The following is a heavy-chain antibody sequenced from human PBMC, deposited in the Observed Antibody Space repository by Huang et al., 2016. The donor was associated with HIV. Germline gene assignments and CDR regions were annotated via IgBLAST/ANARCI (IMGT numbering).Heavy chain of an antibody. V-gene: IGHV1-69*01. Sequence: QVQLVQSGAEVKKPGSSVKVSCKASGGTFSNHGFSRVRQAPGQGLEWMGGIIPVFGTQYYTPKFQGRVTITADESTSTVYMELSSLTPDDTAEYYCARVRGYSGSYYGMDVWGQGTTVTVSS. CDR1: GGTFSNHG. D-gene: IGHD1-26*01. J-gene: IGHJ6*02. CDR3: ARVRGYSGSYYGMDV. CDR2: IIPVFGTQ.